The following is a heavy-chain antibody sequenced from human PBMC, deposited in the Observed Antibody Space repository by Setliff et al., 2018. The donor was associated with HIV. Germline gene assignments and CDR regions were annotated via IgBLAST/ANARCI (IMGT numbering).Heavy chain of an antibody. Sequence: LSLTCTASYATISTADYYWSWIRQPPGKGLEWVAGINWNSVSRAYADSVQGRFTISRDNAKNLVYLEMNSLRPEDTALYFCAKDYGDGHNWGALDIWGQGIMVTVSS. CDR1: YATISTADYY. J-gene: IGHJ3*02. V-gene: IGHV3-9*01. CDR3: AKDYGDGHNWGALDI. D-gene: IGHD1-1*01. CDR2: INWNSVSR.